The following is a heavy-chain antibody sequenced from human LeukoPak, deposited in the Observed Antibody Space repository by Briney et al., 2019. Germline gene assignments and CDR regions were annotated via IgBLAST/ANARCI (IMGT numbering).Heavy chain of an antibody. J-gene: IGHJ3*02. Sequence: PGRSLRLSCAASGFTFDDYAMHWVRQAPGKGLEWVSGISWNSGSIGYADSVKGRFTISRDNAKNSLYLQMNSPRAEDMALYYCAKDEFVASDFTGAFDIWGQGTMVTVSS. CDR2: ISWNSGSI. V-gene: IGHV3-9*03. CDR1: GFTFDDYA. CDR3: AKDEFVASDFTGAFDI. D-gene: IGHD2-8*02.